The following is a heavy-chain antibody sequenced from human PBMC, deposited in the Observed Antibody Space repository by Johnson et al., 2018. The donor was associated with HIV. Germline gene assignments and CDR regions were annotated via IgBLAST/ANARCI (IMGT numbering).Heavy chain of an antibody. CDR3: AKGATYYYGSGSYYTGSAFDI. Sequence: VQLVESGGGLVQPGRSLRLSCAASGFTFDDYAMHWVRQAPGKGLEWVSGISWNSGSIGYADSVKGRFTISRDNAKNTLYLQMNSLRAEDTAVYSCAKGATYYYGSGSYYTGSAFDIWGQGTMVTVSS. J-gene: IGHJ3*02. D-gene: IGHD3-10*01. V-gene: IGHV3-9*01. CDR2: ISWNSGSI. CDR1: GFTFDDYA.